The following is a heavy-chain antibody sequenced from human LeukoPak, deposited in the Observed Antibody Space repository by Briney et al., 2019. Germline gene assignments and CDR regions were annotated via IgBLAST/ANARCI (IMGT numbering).Heavy chain of an antibody. CDR1: GGSINSFY. J-gene: IGHJ4*02. Sequence: SETLSLTCTVSGGSINSFYWSWIRQPPGKRLEWIGYIYNSVTTDYNPSLESRVTISVDTSKKQFSLNLRSVTAADMAVYYCARGSEWYGNYALDYWGQGIVVTVSS. V-gene: IGHV4-59*01. D-gene: IGHD4-11*01. CDR3: ARGSEWYGNYALDY. CDR2: IYNSVTT.